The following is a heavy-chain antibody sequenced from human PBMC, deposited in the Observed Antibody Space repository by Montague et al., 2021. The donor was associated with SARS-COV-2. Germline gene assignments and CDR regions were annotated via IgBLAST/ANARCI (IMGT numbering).Heavy chain of an antibody. D-gene: IGHD3-3*01. J-gene: IGHJ6*03. CDR3: ARDSLHSVFWLGHYGDKSYMDR. V-gene: IGHV4-61*02. CDR1: GDSITSKTHY. Sequence: TLSLTCTVSGDSITSKTHYWDWVRQPAGKGLEWIGRILTSGTTNYNPSLKSRLTISRDTSKNEFYLKLSSVTAADTAVYYCARDSLHSVFWLGHYGDKSYMDRWGKGTTVTVS. CDR2: ILTSGTT.